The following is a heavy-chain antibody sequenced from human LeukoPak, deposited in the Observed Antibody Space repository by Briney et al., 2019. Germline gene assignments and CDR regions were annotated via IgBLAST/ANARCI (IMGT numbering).Heavy chain of an antibody. CDR3: ARVSFDRYYFDY. V-gene: IGHV1-18*01. CDR2: ISAYNGNT. Sequence: ASVKVSCKASGYTFTSYGSSWVRQAPGQGLEWMGWISAYNGNTNYAQKLQGRVTMTTDTSTSTAYMELRSLSSDDTAVYYCARVSFDRYYFDYWGQGTLVTVSS. J-gene: IGHJ4*02. CDR1: GYTFTSYG.